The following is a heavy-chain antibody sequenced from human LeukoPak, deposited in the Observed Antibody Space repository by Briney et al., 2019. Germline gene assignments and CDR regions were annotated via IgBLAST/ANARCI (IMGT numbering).Heavy chain of an antibody. CDR3: AKVKDYGDYVFYGAFDI. D-gene: IGHD4-17*01. Sequence: PGGSLRLSCAASGFTFSSYAMSWVRQAPGKGLEWVSAISGSGGSTYYADSVKGRFTISRDNSKNTLYLQMNSLRAEDTAVYYCAKVKDYGDYVFYGAFDIWGQGTMVTVSS. CDR1: GFTFSSYA. CDR2: ISGSGGST. J-gene: IGHJ3*02. V-gene: IGHV3-23*01.